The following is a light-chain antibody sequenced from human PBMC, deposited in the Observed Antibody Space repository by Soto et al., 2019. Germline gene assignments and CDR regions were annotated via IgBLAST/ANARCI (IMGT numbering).Light chain of an antibody. CDR2: DAS. Sequence: DIQMTQSPSTLSASVGDRVTITCRASQSISRWLAWSQQKPGKAAKLLIYDASTLEVGVPSRFSGSASGTEFTLTISSLQPDDFATYYCQQYNSVTWTFGQGTKVEIK. CDR1: QSISRW. CDR3: QQYNSVTWT. V-gene: IGKV1-5*01. J-gene: IGKJ1*01.